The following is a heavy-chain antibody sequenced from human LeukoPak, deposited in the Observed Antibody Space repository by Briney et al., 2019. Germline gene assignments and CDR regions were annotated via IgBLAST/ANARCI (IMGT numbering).Heavy chain of an antibody. CDR1: GGSISSGSYY. J-gene: IGHJ4*02. CDR3: ARAQCCPGTPDY. CDR2: IYTSGST. D-gene: IGHD2-15*01. V-gene: IGHV4-61*02. Sequence: SXTLSLTCTVSGGSISSGSYYWSWIRQPAGKGLEWIGRIYTSGSTNYNPSLKSRVTISVDTSKNQFSLKLSSVTAADTAVYYCARAQCCPGTPDYWGQGTLVTVSS.